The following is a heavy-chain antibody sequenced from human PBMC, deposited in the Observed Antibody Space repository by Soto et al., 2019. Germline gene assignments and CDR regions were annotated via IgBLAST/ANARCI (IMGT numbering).Heavy chain of an antibody. D-gene: IGHD6-6*01. CDR1: GGSFSGYY. Sequence: SETLSLTCAVYGGSFSGYYWSWIRQPPGKGLEWIGEINHSGSTNYNPSLKSRVTISVDTSKNQFSLKLSSVTAADTAVYYCAKDMPVQKYSSSSNGDYWGQGTLVTVSS. V-gene: IGHV4-34*01. CDR2: INHSGST. CDR3: AKDMPVQKYSSSSNGDY. J-gene: IGHJ4*02.